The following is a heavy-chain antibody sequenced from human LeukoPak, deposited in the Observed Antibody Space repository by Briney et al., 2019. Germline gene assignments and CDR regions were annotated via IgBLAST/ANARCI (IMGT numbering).Heavy chain of an antibody. V-gene: IGHV1-24*01. J-gene: IGHJ4*02. Sequence: ASVTVSCKVSGYSLTELSMHWVRQAPGKGLEWMGGFDPEASESIYAQKFQGRVTMTEETTTDTAYMELSSLRSDDTAVYYCAAGGQWDLLDYWGQGTLVTVSS. CDR1: GYSLTELS. D-gene: IGHD1-26*01. CDR3: AAGGQWDLLDY. CDR2: FDPEASES.